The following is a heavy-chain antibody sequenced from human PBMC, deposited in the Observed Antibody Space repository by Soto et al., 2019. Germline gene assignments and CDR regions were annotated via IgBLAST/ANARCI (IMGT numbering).Heavy chain of an antibody. CDR3: ARAGSGWENDAFDI. V-gene: IGHV1-69*05. Sequence: ASVKVSCKASGGTFSSYAISWVRQAPGQGLEWMGGIIPIFGSTSYAQKFQGRVTMTRDTSTSTVYMELSSLRSEDTAVYYCARAGSGWENDAFDIWGQGTMVTVSS. J-gene: IGHJ3*02. CDR2: IIPIFGST. D-gene: IGHD6-19*01. CDR1: GGTFSSYA.